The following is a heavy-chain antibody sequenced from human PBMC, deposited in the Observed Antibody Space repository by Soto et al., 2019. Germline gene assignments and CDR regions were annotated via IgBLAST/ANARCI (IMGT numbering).Heavy chain of an antibody. CDR2: ISYDGSNK. Sequence: ESGGGVVQPGRSLRLSCAASGFTFSSYGMHWVRQAPGKGLEWVAVISYDGSNKYYADSVKGRFTISRDNSKNTLYLQMNSLRAEDTAVYYCAKERGSGWYIDGMDVWGQGTTVTVSS. CDR3: AKERGSGWYIDGMDV. V-gene: IGHV3-30*18. D-gene: IGHD6-19*01. CDR1: GFTFSSYG. J-gene: IGHJ6*02.